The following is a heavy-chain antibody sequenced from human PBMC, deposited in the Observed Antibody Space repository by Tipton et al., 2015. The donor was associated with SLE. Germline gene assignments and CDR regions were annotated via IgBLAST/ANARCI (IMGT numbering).Heavy chain of an antibody. CDR2: INHSGST. V-gene: IGHV4-34*01. CDR3: ARVVLAAAGTYYFDY. J-gene: IGHJ4*02. D-gene: IGHD6-13*01. Sequence: TLSLTCTVSGGSISSHYWSWIRQPPGKGLEWIGEINHSGSTNYNPSLKSRVTISVDTSKNQFSLKLNSVTAADTAVYYCARVVLAAAGTYYFDYWGQGTLVTVSS. CDR1: GGSISSHY.